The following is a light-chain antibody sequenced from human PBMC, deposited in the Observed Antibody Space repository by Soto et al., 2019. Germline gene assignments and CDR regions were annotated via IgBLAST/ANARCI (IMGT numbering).Light chain of an antibody. CDR2: DVT. CDR1: GSDVGGFNF. CDR3: SSYSGSTTLGYV. J-gene: IGLJ1*01. Sequence: QSALTQPASVSGSPGQSITISCTGTGSDVGGFNFVSWYQQHPGKAPKLILYDVTNRPSGVSNRFSGSKSGNTASLTISGLQAEDEAAYHCSSYSGSTTLGYVFGTGTQLTVL. V-gene: IGLV2-14*03.